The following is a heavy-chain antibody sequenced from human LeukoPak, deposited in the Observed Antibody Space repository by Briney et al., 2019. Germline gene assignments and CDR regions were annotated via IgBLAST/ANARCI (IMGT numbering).Heavy chain of an antibody. D-gene: IGHD4-23*01. CDR3: AKGADYGGNSAFDY. CDR2: ISWNSGSI. V-gene: IGHV3-9*01. Sequence: GGSLRLSCAASGFTFSSYSMNWVRQAPGKGLEWVSGISWNSGSIGYADSVKGRFTISRDNAKNSLYLQMNSLRAEDTALYYCAKGADYGGNSAFDYWGQGTLVTVSS. CDR1: GFTFSSYS. J-gene: IGHJ4*02.